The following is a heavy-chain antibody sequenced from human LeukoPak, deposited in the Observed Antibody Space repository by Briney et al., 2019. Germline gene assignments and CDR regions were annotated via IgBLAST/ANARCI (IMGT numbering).Heavy chain of an antibody. Sequence: GESLRISRKGSGYSLTTYWLSWVRQMPGKGLEGVGRIDPSDSYTNYSPSCQGHVTISADKSIRPAYVQWRSLKASDTAMYYCARLLCSSTSCPDYGYFDYWGQGTLVTVSS. J-gene: IGHJ4*02. CDR1: GYSLTTYW. D-gene: IGHD2-2*01. CDR2: IDPSDSYT. V-gene: IGHV5-10-1*01. CDR3: ARLLCSSTSCPDYGYFDY.